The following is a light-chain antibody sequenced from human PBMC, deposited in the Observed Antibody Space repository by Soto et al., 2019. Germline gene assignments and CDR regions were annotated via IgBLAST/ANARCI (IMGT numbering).Light chain of an antibody. CDR2: GTT. CDR3: LLSYGGVEV. Sequence: QTVVTQEASLTVFPGGTVTLTCASSTGAVTSGHDPYWFQQKPGQAPRALIYGTTNKHSWTPGRFSGSLLGGKAALTLSGAQPEDEAEYYCLLSYGGVEVFGGGTKLTVL. J-gene: IGLJ2*01. CDR1: TGAVTSGHD. V-gene: IGLV7-46*01.